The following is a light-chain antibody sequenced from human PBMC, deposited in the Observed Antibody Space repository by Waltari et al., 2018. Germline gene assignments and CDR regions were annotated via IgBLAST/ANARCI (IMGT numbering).Light chain of an antibody. V-gene: IGKV3-20*01. Sequence: EIVLTQSPGTPSLSPGERATLPCGASQSVGRALAWYQQKPGRAPRLLLYDASSRATGIPERFSGSGFGTDFSLTISRLEPEDFAVYYCQHYVRLLVTFGQGTKVEIK. CDR1: QSVGRA. J-gene: IGKJ1*01. CDR3: QHYVRLLVT. CDR2: DAS.